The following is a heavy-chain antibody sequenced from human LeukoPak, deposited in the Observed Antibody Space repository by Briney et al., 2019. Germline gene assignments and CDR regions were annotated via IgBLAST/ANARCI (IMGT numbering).Heavy chain of an antibody. CDR1: GFSVTTNY. J-gene: IGHJ6*02. V-gene: IGHV3-66*01. CDR3: ARDAESGYDGPYYYGMDV. CDR2: IYSGGGT. D-gene: IGHD5-12*01. Sequence: GGSLRLSCEASGFSVTTNYMTWVRQAPGKGLEWVSVIYSGGGTYYADSVKGRFIISRDNSKNAVSLQMNSLRAEDTAVYYCARDAESGYDGPYYYGMDVWGQGTTVTVSS.